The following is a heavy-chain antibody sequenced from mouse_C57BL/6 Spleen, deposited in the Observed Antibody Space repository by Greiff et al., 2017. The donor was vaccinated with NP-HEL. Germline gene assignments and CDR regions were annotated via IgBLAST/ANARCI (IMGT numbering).Heavy chain of an antibody. V-gene: IGHV1-54*01. CDR2: INPGSGGT. CDR1: GYAFTNYL. Sequence: VKLMESGAELVRPGTSVKVSCKASGYAFTNYLIEWVKQRPGQGLEWIGVINPGSGGTNYNEKFKGKATLTADKSSSTAYMQLSSLTSEDSAVYCCARLEESYYAMDYWGQGTSVTVSS. J-gene: IGHJ4*01. CDR3: ARLEESYYAMDY.